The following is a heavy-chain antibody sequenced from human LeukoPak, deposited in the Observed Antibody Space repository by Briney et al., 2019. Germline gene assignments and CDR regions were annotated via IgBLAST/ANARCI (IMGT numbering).Heavy chain of an antibody. CDR2: IYYSGST. V-gene: IGHV4-59*01. CDR1: GGSFSGYY. Sequence: SETLSLTCAVYGGSFSGYYWSWIRQPPGKGLEWIGYIYYSGSTNYNPSLKSRVTISVDTSKNQFSLKLSSVTAADTAVYYCARVVRAGIYFDSWGQGTLVTVSS. CDR3: ARVVRAGIYFDS. J-gene: IGHJ4*02. D-gene: IGHD2-2*01.